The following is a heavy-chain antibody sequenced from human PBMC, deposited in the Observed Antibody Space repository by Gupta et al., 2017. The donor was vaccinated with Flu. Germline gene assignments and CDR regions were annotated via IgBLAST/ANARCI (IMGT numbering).Heavy chain of an antibody. D-gene: IGHD2/OR15-2a*01. CDR3: ARGTGGPLNSSQGFDY. CDR2: INNSGST. V-gene: IGHV4-34*01. Sequence: QVQLQQWGAGLLKPSETLSLTCAVYGGSFSGYYWSWIRQPPGKGLEWIGEINNSGSTNYTPSLKSRVTISVDTSKNQFSLKLSSVTAADTAVYYCARGTGGPLNSSQGFDYWGQGTLVTVSS. CDR1: GGSFSGYY. J-gene: IGHJ4*02.